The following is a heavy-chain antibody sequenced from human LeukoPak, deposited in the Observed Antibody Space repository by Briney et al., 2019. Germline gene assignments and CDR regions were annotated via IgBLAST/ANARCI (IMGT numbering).Heavy chain of an antibody. CDR2: IKQDGSDK. J-gene: IGHJ4*02. Sequence: GGSLRLSCAASGFTFSSYWMSWVRQAPGKGLEWVANIKQDGSDKYYVDSVKGRFTISRDNAKNSLYLQVNSLRAEDTAVYYCAKEKTTGTYYVDYWGQGTLVTVSS. CDR3: AKEKTTGTYYVDY. D-gene: IGHD1-7*01. V-gene: IGHV3-7*04. CDR1: GFTFSSYW.